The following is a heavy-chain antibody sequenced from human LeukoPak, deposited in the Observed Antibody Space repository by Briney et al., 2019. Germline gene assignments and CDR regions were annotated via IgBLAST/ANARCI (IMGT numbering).Heavy chain of an antibody. V-gene: IGHV5-51*07. CDR1: GFTFSNYV. Sequence: SCAASGFTFSNYVMRWVHEPGRGLEWRGLIYPDDSDTSYSPSFQGPVTTSADKSINTAFLQWSSLKASDSAIYYCARLYYSASGYPDYCGQGTLVTVSS. CDR3: ARLYYSASGYPDY. CDR2: IYPDDSDT. D-gene: IGHD3-22*01. J-gene: IGHJ4*02.